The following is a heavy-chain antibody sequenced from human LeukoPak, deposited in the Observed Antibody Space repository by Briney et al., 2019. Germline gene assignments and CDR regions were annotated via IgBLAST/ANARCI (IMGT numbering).Heavy chain of an antibody. CDR1: GYTFTSYY. V-gene: IGHV1-46*01. CDR2: INPSDGST. Sequence: ASVKVSCKASGYTFTSYYMHRVRQAPGQGLEWMGIINPSDGSTSYAQKSQGRVTMTRDTSTSTVYMELSSLRSEDTAVYYCARDGRENRPPYMEWLVLSGNNWFDPWGQGTLVTVSS. D-gene: IGHD6-19*01. J-gene: IGHJ5*02. CDR3: ARDGRENRPPYMEWLVLSGNNWFDP.